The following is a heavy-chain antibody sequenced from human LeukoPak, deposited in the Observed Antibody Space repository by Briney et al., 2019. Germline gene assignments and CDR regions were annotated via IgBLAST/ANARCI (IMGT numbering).Heavy chain of an antibody. J-gene: IGHJ6*02. D-gene: IGHD3-3*01. CDR1: GFTFSSYA. V-gene: IGHV3-30-3*01. Sequence: AGRSLRLSCAASGFTFSSYAMHWVRQAPGKGLEWVAVISYDGSNKYYADSVKGRFTISRDNSKNTLYLQMNSLRAEDTAVYYCARDRITIFGVVIHYYYYGMDVWGQGTTVTVSS. CDR3: ARDRITIFGVVIHYYYYGMDV. CDR2: ISYDGSNK.